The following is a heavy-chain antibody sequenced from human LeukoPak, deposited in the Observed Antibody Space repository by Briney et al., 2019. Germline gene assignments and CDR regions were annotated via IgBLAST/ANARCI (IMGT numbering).Heavy chain of an antibody. Sequence: SETLSLTCTVSGGSISSYYWSWIRQPPGKGLEWIGYIYYSGSTNYNPSLKSRVTISVDTSKNQFSLKLSSVTAADTAVYYCARENGIAAAGTGFDYWGQGTLVTVS. CDR2: IYYSGST. D-gene: IGHD6-13*01. V-gene: IGHV4-59*01. CDR3: ARENGIAAAGTGFDY. CDR1: GGSISSYY. J-gene: IGHJ4*02.